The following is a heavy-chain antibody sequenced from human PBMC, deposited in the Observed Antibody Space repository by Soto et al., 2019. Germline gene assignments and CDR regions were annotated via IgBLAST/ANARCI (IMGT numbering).Heavy chain of an antibody. CDR3: GKDLRPEGRYVLAY. V-gene: IGHV3-23*01. D-gene: IGHD1-26*01. Sequence: PGGSLRLSCVASGFTFRTYAMNWVRQAPGKGLEWVSVMVGDGYSSDYAESVRGRFTISRDSSKNTLYLQMNSLRVEDTAVYYCGKDLRPEGRYVLAYWGKGTLVTVYS. J-gene: IGHJ4*02. CDR2: MVGDGYSS. CDR1: GFTFRTYA.